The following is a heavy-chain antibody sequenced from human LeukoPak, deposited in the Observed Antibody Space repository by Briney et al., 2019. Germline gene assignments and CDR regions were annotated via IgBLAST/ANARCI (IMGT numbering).Heavy chain of an antibody. Sequence: ASVKVSCKASGYTFTTSGISWVRQAPGQGLEWMGWISAYNGQTNYAQKVQDRVTMTIDTSTRTAYMELRSLGSDDTAVYYCAGVAGFYWNSDSFDYWGQGTQVTVSS. CDR2: ISAYNGQT. CDR3: AGVAGFYWNSDSFDY. J-gene: IGHJ4*02. D-gene: IGHD1-7*01. CDR1: GYTFTTSG. V-gene: IGHV1-18*01.